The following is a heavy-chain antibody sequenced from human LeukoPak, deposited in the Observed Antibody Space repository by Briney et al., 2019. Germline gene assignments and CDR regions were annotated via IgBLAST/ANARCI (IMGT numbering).Heavy chain of an antibody. Sequence: SETLSLTGTVSARSIGSHCYKWVRQPPEKGLECIGCVYYSGSTNSNPSLKSRSVDTSKNQFSLNLNSVTAAETAVYYCARGVRLWSQGTLVTVSS. CDR3: ARGVRL. V-gene: IGHV4-59*11. J-gene: IGHJ4*02. CDR2: VYYSGST. CDR1: ARSIGSHC. D-gene: IGHD3-10*01.